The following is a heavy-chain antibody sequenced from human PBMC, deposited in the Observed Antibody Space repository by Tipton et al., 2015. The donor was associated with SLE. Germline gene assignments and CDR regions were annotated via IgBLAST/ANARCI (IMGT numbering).Heavy chain of an antibody. V-gene: IGHV3-30*04. J-gene: IGHJ6*03. CDR3: VTWEHLDSFYVDV. Sequence: QVQLVQSGGGVVQPGRSLRLSCAASGFSFRSFAMQWVRQAPGKGLEWVAFISHDGSDKYYADAVKGRFTISRDSARNTLYLQMNGLRAEDTAVYYCVTWEHLDSFYVDVWGKGTTVSVSS. CDR1: GFSFRSFA. D-gene: IGHD1/OR15-1a*01. CDR2: ISHDGSDK.